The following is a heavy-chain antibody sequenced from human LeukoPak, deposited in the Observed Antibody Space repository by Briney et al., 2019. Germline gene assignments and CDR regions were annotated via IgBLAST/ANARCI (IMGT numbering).Heavy chain of an antibody. J-gene: IGHJ6*03. D-gene: IGHD4-17*01. CDR3: ACRDYGDYGYYYYYMDV. CDR2: INPNSGGT. Sequence: ASVKVSCKASGYTFTGYYMHWVRRAPGQGLEWMGRINPNSGGTNYAQKFQGRVTMTRDTSISTAYMELSRLRSDDTAVYYCACRDYGDYGYYYYYMDVWGKGTTVTVSS. CDR1: GYTFTGYY. V-gene: IGHV1-2*06.